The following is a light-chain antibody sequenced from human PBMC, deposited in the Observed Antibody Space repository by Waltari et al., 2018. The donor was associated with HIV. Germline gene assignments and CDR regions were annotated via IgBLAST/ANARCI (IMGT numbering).Light chain of an antibody. V-gene: IGKV4-1*01. CDR3: QQYYSTFWT. Sequence: DIVMTQSPDSLAVSLGERATIHCTSSPSVLYSSNKKNYLAWYQHKPGQPPKLLIYWASTRESGVPDRFSGSGSGTDFTLTISSLQAEEVAVYYCQQYYSTFWTFGQGTKVEIK. CDR2: WAS. CDR1: PSVLYSSNKKNY. J-gene: IGKJ1*01.